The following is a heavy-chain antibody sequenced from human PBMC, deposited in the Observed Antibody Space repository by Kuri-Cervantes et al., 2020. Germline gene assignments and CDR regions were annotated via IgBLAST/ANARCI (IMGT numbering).Heavy chain of an antibody. Sequence: SQTLSLTCAVSGYSISSGYYWGWIRQPPGKGLEWIGSIYHSGSTYYNPSLKSRVAISVDTSKNQFSLKLSSVTAADTAVYNCARGRGGVVPAANADYWGQGTLVTVSS. D-gene: IGHD2-2*01. CDR1: GYSISSGYY. CDR3: ARGRGGVVPAANADY. V-gene: IGHV4-38-2*01. CDR2: IYHSGST. J-gene: IGHJ4*02.